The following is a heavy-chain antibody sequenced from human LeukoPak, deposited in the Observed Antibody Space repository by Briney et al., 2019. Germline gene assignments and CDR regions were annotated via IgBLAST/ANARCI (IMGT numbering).Heavy chain of an antibody. CDR1: GFTFSDYY. D-gene: IGHD5-12*01. CDR2: ISSSGSTI. CDR3: ARDVRIAYSGYDWGYYYYGMDV. J-gene: IGHJ6*02. Sequence: PGGSLRLSCAAAGFTFSDYYMSWIRQAPGKGLEWVSYISSSGSTIYYADSVKGRFTISRDNAKNSLYLQMNSLRAEDTAVYYCARDVRIAYSGYDWGYYYYGMDVWGQGTTVTVSS. V-gene: IGHV3-11*04.